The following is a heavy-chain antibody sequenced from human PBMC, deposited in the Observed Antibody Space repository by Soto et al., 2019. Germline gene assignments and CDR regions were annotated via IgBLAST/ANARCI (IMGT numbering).Heavy chain of an antibody. J-gene: IGHJ6*02. Sequence: QVQLVQSGAEVKKPGSSVKVSCKASGGTFSSYAISWVRQAPGQGLEWMGGIIPIFGTANYAQKFQGRVTITADESTSTAYMELSSLRSEYTAVYYCASRAYCSSTSCYTGGYYVMDVWGQGTTVTVSS. V-gene: IGHV1-69*01. CDR3: ASRAYCSSTSCYTGGYYVMDV. CDR1: GGTFSSYA. CDR2: IIPIFGTA. D-gene: IGHD2-2*02.